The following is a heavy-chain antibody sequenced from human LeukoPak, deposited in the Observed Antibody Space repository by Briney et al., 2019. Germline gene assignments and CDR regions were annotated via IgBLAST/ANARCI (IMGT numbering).Heavy chain of an antibody. Sequence: PSGTLSLTCTVSGGSISGSSYFWGWIRQPPGKGLEWMGEISHNEDTNYNPSLKSRVTMSVDASRKQFSLKLSSVTAADTAVYYCTRRANNGSPGIWGQGTLVTVSS. D-gene: IGHD1-26*01. CDR3: TRRANNGSPGI. V-gene: IGHV4-39*07. J-gene: IGHJ4*02. CDR1: GGSISGSSYF. CDR2: ISHNEDT.